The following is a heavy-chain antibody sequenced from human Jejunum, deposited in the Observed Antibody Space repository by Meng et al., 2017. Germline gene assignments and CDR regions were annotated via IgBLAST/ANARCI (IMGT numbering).Heavy chain of an antibody. CDR3: ARDLRGPRDY. Sequence: GGLLRLSCAASGFSFRSYWMHWVRLAPGKGLVWVSRINEDGSYTDYAGSVKGRFTISRDNAKNTLYLEMSRLTADDSAVYYCARDLRGPRDYWGLDTLVTVSS. J-gene: IGHJ4*02. D-gene: IGHD3-10*01. CDR1: GFSFRSYW. CDR2: INEDGSYT. V-gene: IGHV3-74*01.